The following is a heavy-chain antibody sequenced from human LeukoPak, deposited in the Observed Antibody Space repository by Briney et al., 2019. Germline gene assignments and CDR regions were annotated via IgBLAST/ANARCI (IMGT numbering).Heavy chain of an antibody. Sequence: ASVKVSCKPSGGTFSTYSITWVRQAPGQGLEWMGWINPNSGGTNYAQKFQGRVTMTRDTSISTAYMELSRLRSDDTAVYYCARDKIFGVVSDAFDIWGQGTMVTVSS. D-gene: IGHD3-3*01. CDR3: ARDKIFGVVSDAFDI. CDR2: INPNSGGT. CDR1: GGTFSTYS. V-gene: IGHV1-2*02. J-gene: IGHJ3*02.